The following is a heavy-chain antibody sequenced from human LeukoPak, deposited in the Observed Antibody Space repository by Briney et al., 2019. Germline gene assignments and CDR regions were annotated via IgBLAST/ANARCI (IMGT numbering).Heavy chain of an antibody. CDR3: AKDEATSGGGLAS. D-gene: IGHD3-16*01. CDR1: GFTVSCTH. CDR2: MYTGGTT. Sequence: GGSLRLSCAASGFTVSCTHMSWVRQAPGKGLEWVSAMYTGGTTYYADSVMGRFTVSRDNSRNTVFLHMNSLRVDDTAVYYCAKDEATSGGGLASWGQGTLVTVSS. V-gene: IGHV3-53*01. J-gene: IGHJ4*02.